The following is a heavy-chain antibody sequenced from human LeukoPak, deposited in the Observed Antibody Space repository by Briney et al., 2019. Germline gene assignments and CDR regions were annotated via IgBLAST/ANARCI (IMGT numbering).Heavy chain of an antibody. D-gene: IGHD2-2*01. J-gene: IGHJ4*02. CDR1: GFTFSSYW. Sequence: PGGSLRLSCAASGFTFSSYWMSWVRQAPGKGLEWVANIKQDGSEKYYVDSVKGRFTISRDNAKNSLYLQMNSLRAEDTAVYYCARGQTGFYCSSTSCPLDYWGQGTLVTVSS. V-gene: IGHV3-7*03. CDR2: IKQDGSEK. CDR3: ARGQTGFYCSSTSCPLDY.